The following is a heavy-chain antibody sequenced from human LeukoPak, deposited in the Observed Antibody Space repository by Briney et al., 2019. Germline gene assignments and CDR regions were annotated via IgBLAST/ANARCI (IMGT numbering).Heavy chain of an antibody. CDR3: ARDLGQQWFPVGFDY. CDR2: INWNGGST. CDR1: GFTSDDYG. Sequence: GGSLRLSCAASGFTSDDYGMSWVRQAPGKGLEWVSGINWNGGSTGYADSVKGRFTISRDNAKNSLYLQMNSLRAEDTALYYCARDLGQQWFPVGFDYWGQGTLVTVSS. V-gene: IGHV3-20*04. J-gene: IGHJ4*02. D-gene: IGHD6-19*01.